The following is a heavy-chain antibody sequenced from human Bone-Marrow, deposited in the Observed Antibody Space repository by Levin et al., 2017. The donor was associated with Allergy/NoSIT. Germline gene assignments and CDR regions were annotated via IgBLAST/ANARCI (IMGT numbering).Heavy chain of an antibody. CDR2: INRNGGWT. CDR1: GFRISGYD. CDR3: ARDIDGNRYGDV. D-gene: IGHD1-14*01. Sequence: KPGGSLRLSCAASGFRISGYDLSWVRQAPGRGLEWVAYINRNGGWTQYGDSVKGRCTISIDSAKNSLSLEMSSMRVEDTAVYYCARDIDGNRYGDVWGQGTLVTVSS. V-gene: IGHV3-11*06. J-gene: IGHJ4*02.